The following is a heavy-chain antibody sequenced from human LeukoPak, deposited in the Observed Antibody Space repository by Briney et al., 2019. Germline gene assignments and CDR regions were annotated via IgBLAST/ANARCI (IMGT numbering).Heavy chain of an antibody. CDR2: ISGSVGST. V-gene: IGHV3-23*01. CDR1: GFTFSSYA. Sequence: PGGSLRLSCAASGFTFSSYAMSWVRQAPGKGREWVAAISGSVGSTFYADSVTGRFTIPRHNSKNPLYMQMNSQRAEDTAVYYCAKANRQAVAGYYSSDYWGQGTLVTASS. J-gene: IGHJ4*02. D-gene: IGHD6-19*01. CDR3: AKANRQAVAGYYSSDY.